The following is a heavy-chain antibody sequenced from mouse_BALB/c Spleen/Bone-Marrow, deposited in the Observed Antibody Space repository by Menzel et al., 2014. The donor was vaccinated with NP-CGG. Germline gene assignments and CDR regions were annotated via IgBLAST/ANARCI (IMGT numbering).Heavy chain of an antibody. CDR2: IDPANGNT. Sequence: EVMLVESGAELVKPGASVKLSCTASGFNIKDTYMHWVKQRPEQGLEWIGRIDPANGNTKYDPKFQGKATITADTSSNTAYLQLSSLTSEDTAVYYCVNYYYGSSLFAYWGQGTLVTVSA. CDR3: VNYYYGSSLFAY. J-gene: IGHJ3*01. CDR1: GFNIKDTY. V-gene: IGHV14-3*02. D-gene: IGHD1-1*01.